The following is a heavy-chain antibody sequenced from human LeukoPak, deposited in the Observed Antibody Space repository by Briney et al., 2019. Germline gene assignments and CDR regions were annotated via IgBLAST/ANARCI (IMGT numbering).Heavy chain of an antibody. CDR3: ARERSSSYAFDI. J-gene: IGHJ3*02. Sequence: KASETLSLTCTVSGGSISSSSYYWGWIRQPPGKGLEWIGSIYYSGSTNYNPSLKSRVTISVDKSKNQFSLKLSSVTAADTAVYYCARERSSSYAFDIWGQGTMVTVSS. CDR1: GGSISSSSYY. D-gene: IGHD6-6*01. CDR2: IYYSGST. V-gene: IGHV4-39*07.